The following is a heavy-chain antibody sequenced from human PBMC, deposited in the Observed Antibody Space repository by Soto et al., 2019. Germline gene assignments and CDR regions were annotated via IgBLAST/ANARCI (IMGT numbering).Heavy chain of an antibody. D-gene: IGHD4-4*01. V-gene: IGHV1-3*01. CDR3: ARGKDYSTSFDY. J-gene: IGHJ4*02. Sequence: QVQLVQSGAEVKKPGASVKVSCMASGYTFTTPTMHWVRQAPGQRLEWMGYIKAGNGNTKYSQNFQGRVTITRDTSASTAYMELSSLTSEDTAVYYYARGKDYSTSFDYWGQGTLVTVSS. CDR2: IKAGNGNT. CDR1: GYTFTTPT.